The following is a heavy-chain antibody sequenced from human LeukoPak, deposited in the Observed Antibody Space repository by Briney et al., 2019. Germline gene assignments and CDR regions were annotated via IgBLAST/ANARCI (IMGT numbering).Heavy chain of an antibody. CDR2: IYYSGST. CDR3: ARVGDSSSWSVDWYFDL. J-gene: IGHJ2*01. Sequence: SETLSLTCTVSGGSISSYYWSWVRQPPGKGLEWLGYIYYSGSTNYNPSLKSRVTISVDTSKNQFSLKLSSVTAADTAVYYCARVGDSSSWSVDWYFDLWGRGTLVTVSS. CDR1: GGSISSYY. V-gene: IGHV4-59*12. D-gene: IGHD6-13*01.